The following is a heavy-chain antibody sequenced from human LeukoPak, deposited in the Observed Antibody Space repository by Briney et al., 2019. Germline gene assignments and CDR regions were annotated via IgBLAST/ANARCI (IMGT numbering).Heavy chain of an antibody. CDR2: ISAYNGNT. CDR3: ARSEVRYFDWPNYFDY. V-gene: IGHV1-18*01. CDR1: GYTFTSYV. J-gene: IGHJ4*02. Sequence: GASVKVSCKASGYTFTSYVISWVRQAPGQGLEWMGWISAYNGNTNYAQKLQGRVTMTTDTSTSTAYMELRSLRSDDTAVYYCARSEVRYFDWPNYFDYWGQGTLVTVSS. D-gene: IGHD3-9*01.